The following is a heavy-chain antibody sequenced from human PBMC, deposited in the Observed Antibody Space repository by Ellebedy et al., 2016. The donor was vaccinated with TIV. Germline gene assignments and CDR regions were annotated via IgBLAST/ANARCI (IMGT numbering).Heavy chain of an antibody. D-gene: IGHD5-24*01. CDR3: ANGAYDI. J-gene: IGHJ3*02. CDR2: ISSSSSNI. V-gene: IGHV3-48*03. CDR1: RLTFSRYE. Sequence: PGGSLRLSCAVSRLTFSRYEMSWVRQAPGKGLEWISYISSSSSNIYYADSVKGRFTISRDNAKISLYLQMNSLTAADTAVYYCANGAYDIWGQGTMVTVSS.